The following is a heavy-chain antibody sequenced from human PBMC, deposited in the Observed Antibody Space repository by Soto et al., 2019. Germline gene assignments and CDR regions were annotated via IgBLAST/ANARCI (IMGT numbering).Heavy chain of an antibody. CDR3: ARDRGFGWFPRDWFDP. Sequence: QVQLVQSGAEVKKPGASVKVSCKASGYTFTTYTIHWVRQAPGQRLEWMGWINAGNGDTRYSQNFQGRVAITSDTSATTAYMELSSLISEDTAVYYCARDRGFGWFPRDWFDPWGQGTLVTVSS. V-gene: IGHV1-3*01. CDR2: INAGNGDT. CDR1: GYTFTTYT. J-gene: IGHJ5*02. D-gene: IGHD3-10*01.